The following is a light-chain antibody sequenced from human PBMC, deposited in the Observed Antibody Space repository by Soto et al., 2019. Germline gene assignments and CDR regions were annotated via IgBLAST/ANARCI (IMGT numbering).Light chain of an antibody. CDR1: SSNTGAGYD. CDR2: ANS. Sequence: QSVLTQPPSVSGAPGQRVTISCTGSSSNTGAGYDVHWYQQFPGTAPQLLIYANSNRPSGVPDRFSGSKSGTSASLAITGIQAEDEADYYCQSYDSSLRGTIFGGGTKLTVL. V-gene: IGLV1-40*01. CDR3: QSYDSSLRGTI. J-gene: IGLJ2*01.